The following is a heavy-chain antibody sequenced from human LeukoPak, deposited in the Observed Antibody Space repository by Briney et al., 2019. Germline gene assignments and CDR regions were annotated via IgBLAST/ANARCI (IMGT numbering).Heavy chain of an antibody. CDR2: INHSGST. CDR1: GGSFSGYY. D-gene: IGHD3-10*01. J-gene: IGHJ5*02. Sequence: PSETLSLTCAVYGGSFSGYYWSWIRQPPGKGLEWIGEINHSGSTNYNPSLKSRVTISVDTSKNQFSLKLSSVTAADTAVYYCARLWAYYYGSGSYYLYNWFDPWGQGTLVTVSS. V-gene: IGHV4-34*01. CDR3: ARLWAYYYGSGSYYLYNWFDP.